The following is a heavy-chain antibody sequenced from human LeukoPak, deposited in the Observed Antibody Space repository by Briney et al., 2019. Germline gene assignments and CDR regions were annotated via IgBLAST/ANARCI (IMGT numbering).Heavy chain of an antibody. D-gene: IGHD3-10*02. CDR2: ISSSGSTI. CDR1: GFTFSSYR. J-gene: IGHJ6*04. CDR3: AELGITMIGGV. V-gene: IGHV3-48*04. Sequence: PGGSLRLSCAASGFTFSSYRMNWVRQAPGKRLEWVSYISSSGSTIYYADSVKGRFTISRDNAKNSLYLQMNSLRAEDTAVYYCAELGITMIGGVWGKGTTVTISS.